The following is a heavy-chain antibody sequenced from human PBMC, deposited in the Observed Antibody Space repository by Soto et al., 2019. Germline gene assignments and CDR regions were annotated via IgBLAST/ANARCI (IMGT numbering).Heavy chain of an antibody. CDR3: ARDGERDTGLNFYYYLHGMDA. D-gene: IGHD1-1*01. J-gene: IGHJ6*02. V-gene: IGHV1-18*04. Sequence: ASVKVSCKASGYTFTTYGISWVRQAPGQGLEWMGWISPYNGTTKYAEKFQGEMTMTTDTATSTAYMDLRSLRSDDTAVYYCARDGERDTGLNFYYYLHGMDAWGQGTRVIV. CDR1: GYTFTTYG. CDR2: ISPYNGTT.